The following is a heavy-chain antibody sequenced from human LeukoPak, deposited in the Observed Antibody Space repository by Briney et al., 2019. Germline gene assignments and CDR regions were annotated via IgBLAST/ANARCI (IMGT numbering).Heavy chain of an antibody. CDR3: ARVDYDSSGYFDY. CDR1: GVSFSSYF. D-gene: IGHD3-22*01. CDR2: IYYSGST. V-gene: IGHV4-59*01. J-gene: IGHJ4*02. Sequence: PSETLSLTCTVSGVSFSSYFWSWIRQPPGKGLVWIGYIYYSGSTNYSPSLKSRVTMSIDTSKNQFSLKVTSVTAADTAVYYCARVDYDSSGYFDYWGQGTPVTVSS.